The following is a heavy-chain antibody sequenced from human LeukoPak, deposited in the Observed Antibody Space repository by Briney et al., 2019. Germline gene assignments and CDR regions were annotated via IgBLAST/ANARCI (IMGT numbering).Heavy chain of an antibody. Sequence: GESLKISCKGSGYSFTSYWIGWVRQMPGKGLEWMGIIYPGDSDTRYSPSFQGQVTISADKSISTAYLQWSSLKASGTAMYYCARHGLGKYYDSSGFTIDYWGQGTLVTVSS. J-gene: IGHJ4*02. CDR3: ARHGLGKYYDSSGFTIDY. D-gene: IGHD3-22*01. V-gene: IGHV5-51*01. CDR2: IYPGDSDT. CDR1: GYSFTSYW.